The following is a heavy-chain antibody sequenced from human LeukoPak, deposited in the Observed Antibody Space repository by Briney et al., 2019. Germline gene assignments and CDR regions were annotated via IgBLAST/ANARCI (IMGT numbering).Heavy chain of an antibody. CDR1: GGSFSGYY. Sequence: SETLSLTCAVYGGSFSGYYWNWIRQPPGKGLEWIGEINHSGSTNYNPSLKSRVTISVDTSKNQFSLKLSSVTAADTAVYYCARGRWGYCSSTSCYAPFDSWGQGTLVTVST. V-gene: IGHV4-34*01. CDR3: ARGRWGYCSSTSCYAPFDS. J-gene: IGHJ4*02. CDR2: INHSGST. D-gene: IGHD2-2*01.